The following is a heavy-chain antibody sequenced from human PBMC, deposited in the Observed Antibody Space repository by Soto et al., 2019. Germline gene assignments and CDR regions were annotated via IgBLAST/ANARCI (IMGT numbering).Heavy chain of an antibody. CDR2: ISGSGGST. CDR1: GFTFSSYA. D-gene: IGHD2-15*01. CDR3: ARGGSSLGLYFDY. J-gene: IGHJ4*02. Sequence: GGSLRLSCAASGFTFSSYAMSWVRQAPGKGLEWVSAISGSGGSTYYADSVKGRFTISRDNSKNTLYLQMNSLRAEDTAVYYCARGGSSLGLYFDYWGQGTLVTVSS. V-gene: IGHV3-23*01.